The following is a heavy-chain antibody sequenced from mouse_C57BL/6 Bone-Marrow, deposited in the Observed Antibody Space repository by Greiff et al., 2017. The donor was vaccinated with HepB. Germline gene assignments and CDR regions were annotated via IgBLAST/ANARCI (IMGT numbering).Heavy chain of an antibody. CDR2: IHPNSGST. D-gene: IGHD2-2*01. CDR3: ARPLWLRRGFAY. J-gene: IGHJ3*01. V-gene: IGHV1-64*01. CDR1: GYTFTSYW. Sequence: VQLQQPGAELVKPGASVKLSCKASGYTFTSYWMHWVKQRPGQGLEWIGMIHPNSGSTNYNEKFKSKATLTVDKSSSTAYMQLSSLTSEDSAVYYCARPLWLRRGFAYWGQGTRVTVSA.